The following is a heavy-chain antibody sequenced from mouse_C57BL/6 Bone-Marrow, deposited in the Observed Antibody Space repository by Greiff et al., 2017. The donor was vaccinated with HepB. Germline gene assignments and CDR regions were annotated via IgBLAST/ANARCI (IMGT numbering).Heavy chain of an antibody. Sequence: VQLQQSGPELVKPGASVKISCKASGYAFSSSWMNWVKQRPGKGLEWIGRIYPGDGDTNYNGKFKGKATLTADKSSSTAYMQRSSLTSEDSAVYFCASGDSSGYPWFAYWGQGTLVTVSA. CDR2: IYPGDGDT. CDR3: ASGDSSGYPWFAY. D-gene: IGHD3-2*02. CDR1: GYAFSSSW. V-gene: IGHV1-82*01. J-gene: IGHJ3*01.